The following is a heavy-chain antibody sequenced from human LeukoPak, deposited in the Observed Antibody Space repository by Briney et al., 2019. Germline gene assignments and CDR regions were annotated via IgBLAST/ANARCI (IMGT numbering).Heavy chain of an antibody. J-gene: IGHJ4*02. D-gene: IGHD6-19*01. Sequence: PGGSLRLSCAASGFTFSSYGMHWVRQAPGKGLEWVAVISYDGSNKYYADSVKGRFTISRDNSKNTLYLQMNSLRAEDTAVYYCARQLQWLYVFDYWGQGTLVTVSS. CDR3: ARQLQWLYVFDY. V-gene: IGHV3-30*03. CDR2: ISYDGSNK. CDR1: GFTFSSYG.